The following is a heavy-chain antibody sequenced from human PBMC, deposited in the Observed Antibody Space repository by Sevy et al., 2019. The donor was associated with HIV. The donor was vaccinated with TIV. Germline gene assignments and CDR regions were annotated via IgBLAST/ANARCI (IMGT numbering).Heavy chain of an antibody. J-gene: IGHJ4*02. CDR3: AREPGAAGNYFDY. D-gene: IGHD1-1*01. CDR1: GFTFSSYG. V-gene: IGHV3-33*01. CDR2: IWYDGSNK. Sequence: GGSLRLSCAASGFTFSSYGMHWVRQAPGKGLEWVAVIWYDGSNKYYPDSVKGRFTISRDNSKNTLYLQMNSLRAEDTAVYYCAREPGAAGNYFDYWGQGTLVTVSS.